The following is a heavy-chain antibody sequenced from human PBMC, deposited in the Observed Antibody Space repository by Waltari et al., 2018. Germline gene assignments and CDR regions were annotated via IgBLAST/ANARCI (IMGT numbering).Heavy chain of an antibody. V-gene: IGHV3-72*01. CDR3: ARAMIIGTDAFDI. D-gene: IGHD3-22*01. CDR1: GFTFSDHY. J-gene: IGHJ3*02. CDR2: TRNKANSYTT. Sequence: EVQLVESGGGLVQPGGSLRLSCAASGFTFSDHYMDWVRQAPGKGREWVGRTRNKANSYTTEYAASGKGRFTISRDDSKNSLYLQMNSLKTEDTAVYYCARAMIIGTDAFDIWGQGTMGT.